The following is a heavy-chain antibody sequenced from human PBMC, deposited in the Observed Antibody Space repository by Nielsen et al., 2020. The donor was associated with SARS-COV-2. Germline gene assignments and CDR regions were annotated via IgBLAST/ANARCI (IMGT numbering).Heavy chain of an antibody. Sequence: SETLSLTCAVSGASISSSTYSWSWVRQPPGKGLEWIGYISHSGSAYYSPSLKSRVTVSLDRSNNQFSLKLTSVTAADTAVYYCARQIPSVTGPTFDPWGQGILVTVSS. J-gene: IGHJ5*02. D-gene: IGHD2-21*01. V-gene: IGHV4-30-2*01. CDR2: ISHSGSA. CDR1: GASISSSTYS. CDR3: ARQIPSVTGPTFDP.